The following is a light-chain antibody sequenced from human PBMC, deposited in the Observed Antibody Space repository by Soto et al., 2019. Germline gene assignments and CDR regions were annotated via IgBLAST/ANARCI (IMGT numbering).Light chain of an antibody. CDR3: CSYAGSITYV. CDR1: SSDVGSYSL. J-gene: IGLJ1*01. CDR2: EVT. V-gene: IGLV2-23*02. Sequence: QSALTQPASVSGSPGQSITISCTGTSSDVGSYSLVSWHQQHPDKVPKLMIYEVTKRPSGVSNRFSGSKSGNTASLTISGLQAEDEAEYYCCSYAGSITYVFGTGTKVTVL.